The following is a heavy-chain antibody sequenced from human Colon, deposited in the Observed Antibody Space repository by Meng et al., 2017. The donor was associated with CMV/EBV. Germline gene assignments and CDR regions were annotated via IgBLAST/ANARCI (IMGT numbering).Heavy chain of an antibody. CDR2: INPSNGDT. Sequence: QFQRVQSGAVVQKPGPSVKVSCKASGYTFTLSAYYIHWLRQATGKGLEWMGRINPSNGDTYNARRFQSWVTMTRDTTSTTASMELNSLNSYNTAVYYYARGDSRGQLALRSWGQGALVTVSS. CDR1: GYTFTLSAYY. D-gene: IGHD5-18*01. CDR3: ARGDSRGQLALRS. J-gene: IGHJ5*02. V-gene: IGHV1-2*04.